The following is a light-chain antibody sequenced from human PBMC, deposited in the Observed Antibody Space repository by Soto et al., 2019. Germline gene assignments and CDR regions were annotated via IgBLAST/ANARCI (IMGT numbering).Light chain of an antibody. Sequence: PGERASLSCGARQSISSSFLAWYQQKPGQAPRLLIYGASSRATGIPDRFSGTGSETDFTLTISRLEPEDFAVYYCQQYDNSPITFGQGTRLEIK. CDR2: GAS. CDR3: QQYDNSPIT. V-gene: IGKV3-20*01. J-gene: IGKJ5*01. CDR1: QSISSSF.